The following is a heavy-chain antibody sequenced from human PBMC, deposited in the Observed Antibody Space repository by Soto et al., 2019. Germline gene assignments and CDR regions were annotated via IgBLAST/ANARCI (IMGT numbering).Heavy chain of an antibody. CDR1: GYTFTSYY. Sequence: ASVKVSCKASGYTFTSYYMHWVRQAPGQGLEWMGIINPSGGSTSYAQKFQGRVTMTRDTSTSTVYMELSSLRSEDTAVYYCARDCSSTSCYIGGYYYYGMDVWGQGTTVTVSS. D-gene: IGHD2-2*02. CDR3: ARDCSSTSCYIGGYYYYGMDV. CDR2: INPSGGST. J-gene: IGHJ6*02. V-gene: IGHV1-46*03.